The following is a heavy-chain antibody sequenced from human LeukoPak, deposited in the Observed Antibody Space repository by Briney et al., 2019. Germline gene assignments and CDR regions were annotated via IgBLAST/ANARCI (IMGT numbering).Heavy chain of an antibody. V-gene: IGHV3-64D*06. CDR1: GFTFSSCA. D-gene: IGHD3-3*01. CDR2: ISSNGGST. J-gene: IGHJ4*02. Sequence: PGGSLRLSCSASGFTFSSCAMHWVRQAPGKGLEYVSAISSNGGSTYYADSVKGRFTISRDNSKNTLYLQMSSLRAEDTAVYYCVKEDYDFWSGYEFDYWGQGTLVTVSS. CDR3: VKEDYDFWSGYEFDY.